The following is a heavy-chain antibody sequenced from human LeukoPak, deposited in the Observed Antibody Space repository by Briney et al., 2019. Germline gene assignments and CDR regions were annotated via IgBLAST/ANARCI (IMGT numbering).Heavy chain of an antibody. V-gene: IGHV3-74*01. CDR3: VHNTSRSSFDY. J-gene: IGHJ4*02. CDR2: INSDGGST. CDR1: GFTFSSYA. Sequence: GGSLRLSCAASGFTFSSYAMSWVRQVPGKGLVWVSRINSDGGSTSYADSVKGRFTISRDNAKNTLYLQMNSLRAEDTAVYYCVHNTSRSSFDYWGQGTLVTVSS. D-gene: IGHD6-13*01.